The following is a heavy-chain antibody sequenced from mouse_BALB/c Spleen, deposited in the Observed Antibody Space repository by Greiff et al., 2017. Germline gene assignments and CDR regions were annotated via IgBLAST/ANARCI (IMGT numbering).Heavy chain of an antibody. J-gene: IGHJ4*01. CDR2: ISSGSSTI. CDR3: ARLNWDDYAMDY. V-gene: IGHV5-17*02. Sequence: EVQLVESGGGLVQPGGSRKLSCAASGFTFSSFGMHWVRQAPEKGLEWVAYISSGSSTIYYADTVKGRFTISRDNPKNTLFLQMTSIRSEDTAMYYCARLNWDDYAMDYWGQGTSVTVSA. D-gene: IGHD4-1*01. CDR1: GFTFSSFG.